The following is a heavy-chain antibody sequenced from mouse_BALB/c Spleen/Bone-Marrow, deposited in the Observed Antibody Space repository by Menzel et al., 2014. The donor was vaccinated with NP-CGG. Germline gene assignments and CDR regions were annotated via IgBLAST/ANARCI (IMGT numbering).Heavy chain of an antibody. CDR3: ARDHVVGY. CDR2: INNNGGST. CDR1: GSTFSTYG. J-gene: IGHJ3*01. Sequence: DVKLVESGGGLVQPGGSLKLSCAASGSTFSTYGMSWVRQTPDKRLELVASINNNGGSTYYPDSVKGRFTISRDNAKNTLYLQMSSLKSEDTAMYYCARDHVVGYWGQGTLVTVSA. V-gene: IGHV5-6-3*01.